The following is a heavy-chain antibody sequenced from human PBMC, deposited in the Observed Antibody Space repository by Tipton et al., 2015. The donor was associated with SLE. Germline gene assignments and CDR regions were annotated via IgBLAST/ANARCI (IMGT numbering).Heavy chain of an antibody. CDR3: ARDKWGEYTASTGYFWSFDP. CDR1: GGSISSGSYY. D-gene: IGHD3-9*01. CDR2: LYATGST. J-gene: IGHJ5*02. V-gene: IGHV4-61*02. Sequence: TLSLTCTVSGGSISSGSYYWSWIRQPAGKGLEWIGRLYATGSTYYNPSLKSRVTMSVDTSRNQFSLNLSSLTAADTAVYFCARDKWGEYTASTGYFWSFDPWGQGIPVTVSS.